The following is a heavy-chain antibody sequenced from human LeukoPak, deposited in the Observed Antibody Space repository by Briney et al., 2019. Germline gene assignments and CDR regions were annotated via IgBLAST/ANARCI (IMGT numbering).Heavy chain of an antibody. CDR3: ARDVDIVTFDSSGYLY. CDR2: INAGNGNT. CDR1: GYTFTSYA. D-gene: IGHD5-12*01. J-gene: IGHJ4*02. Sequence: GASVKVSCKASGYTFTSYAMHWVRQAPGQRLEWMGWINAGNGNTKYSQKFQGRVTMTRDTSTSTVYMELSSLRSEDTAVYYCARDVDIVTFDSSGYLYWGQGTLVTVSS. V-gene: IGHV1-3*01.